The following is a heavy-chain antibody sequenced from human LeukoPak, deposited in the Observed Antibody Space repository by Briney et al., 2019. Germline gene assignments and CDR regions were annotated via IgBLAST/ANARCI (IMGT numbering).Heavy chain of an antibody. CDR3: ARSYYDSSGPYDV. CDR1: GGSLSGYY. CDR2: INYSADA. V-gene: IGHV4-34*01. D-gene: IGHD3-22*01. J-gene: IGHJ6*04. Sequence: SETLSLTCGVYGGSLSGYYWSWIRQPPGKELEWIGEINYSADANYSPSLGSRVTISVDTSKNQFSLRLTSVTAADTAVYYCARSYYDSSGPYDVWGEGTTVTVSS.